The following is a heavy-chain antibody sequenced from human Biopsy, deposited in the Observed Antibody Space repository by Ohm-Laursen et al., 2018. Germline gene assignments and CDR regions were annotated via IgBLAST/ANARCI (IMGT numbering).Heavy chain of an antibody. Sequence: SLRLSCTASGFNFSAYGMHWVRQAPDKGLEWVALTWDDGSHQYYADSAKGRFTISRDNSKNSLYLHINTLRVEDTAVYYCVTDRLDDITKVRGIMTDWGQGTLVIVSS. D-gene: IGHD3-10*01. V-gene: IGHV3-33*01. CDR1: GFNFSAYG. CDR2: TWDDGSHQ. CDR3: VTDRLDDITKVRGIMTD. J-gene: IGHJ4*02.